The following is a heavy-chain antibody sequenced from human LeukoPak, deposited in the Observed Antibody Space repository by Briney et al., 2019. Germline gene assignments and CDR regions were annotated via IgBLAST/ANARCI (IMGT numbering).Heavy chain of an antibody. Sequence: GGSLRLSCAPSGFTFSSYWMHWVRQAPGKGLVGVSRINSDRSSTSYADSVKGRFTISRENAKNTLYLQMNSLRAEDTAVYYCAILNYGILTGYSLNDYWGQGTLVTVSS. J-gene: IGHJ4*02. CDR1: GFTFSSYW. CDR2: INSDRSST. CDR3: AILNYGILTGYSLNDY. D-gene: IGHD3-9*01. V-gene: IGHV3-74*01.